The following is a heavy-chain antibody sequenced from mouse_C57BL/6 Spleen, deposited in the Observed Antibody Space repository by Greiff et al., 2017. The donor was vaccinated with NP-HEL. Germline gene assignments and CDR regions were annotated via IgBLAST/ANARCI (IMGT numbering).Heavy chain of an antibody. CDR3: TGQTGGFAY. Sequence: EVKVEESGGGLVQPGGSMKLSCVASGFTFSNYWMNWVRQSPEKGLEWVAQIRLKSDNYATHYAESVKGRFTISRDDSKSSVYLQMNNLRAEDTGIYYCTGQTGGFAYWGQGTLVTVSA. V-gene: IGHV6-3*01. CDR2: IRLKSDNYAT. CDR1: GFTFSNYW. D-gene: IGHD4-1*01. J-gene: IGHJ3*01.